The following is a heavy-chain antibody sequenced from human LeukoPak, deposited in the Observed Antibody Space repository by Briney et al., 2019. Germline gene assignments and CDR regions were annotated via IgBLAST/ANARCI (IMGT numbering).Heavy chain of an antibody. J-gene: IGHJ6*02. Sequence: SQTLSLTCAISGDSVSSNSAAWNWIRQSPSRGLEWLGRTYYRSKWYNDYAVSVKSRITINPDTSKNQFSLQLNSVTPEDTAVYYCARDLSARIAAAGTGVDYYYYGMDVWGQGTTVTVSS. CDR1: GDSVSSNSAA. V-gene: IGHV6-1*01. D-gene: IGHD6-13*01. CDR3: ARDLSARIAAAGTGVDYYYYGMDV. CDR2: TYYRSKWYN.